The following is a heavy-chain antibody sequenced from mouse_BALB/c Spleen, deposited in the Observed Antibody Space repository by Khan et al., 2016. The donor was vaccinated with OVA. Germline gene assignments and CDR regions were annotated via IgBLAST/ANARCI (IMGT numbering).Heavy chain of an antibody. Sequence: VQLKQSGPELVKPGASVKMSCKASGYTFTSYVMHWVKQKPGLGLEWIGYIYPFNDDTKYNAKLEGKATLTSDRSTSPAYLELSCLTSEDSAVDSCSSEGTYWGSFAYWGQGTLLTVSA. CDR2: IYPFNDDT. V-gene: IGHV1S136*01. D-gene: IGHD4-1*01. CDR3: SSEGTYWGSFAY. J-gene: IGHJ3*01. CDR1: GYTFTSYV.